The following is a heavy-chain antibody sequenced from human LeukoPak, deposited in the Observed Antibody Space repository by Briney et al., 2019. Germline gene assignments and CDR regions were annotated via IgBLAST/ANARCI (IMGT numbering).Heavy chain of an antibody. V-gene: IGHV3-7*04. Sequence: GGSLRLSCAASGFTFSSYWMSWVRQAPGQGLEWVANIKQDGSQKFYVDSVKGRFNISRDNAKESLFLQMNRLRVEDTAIYYCARGDFWSGDYTDAFDIWGQGTTVTVSS. CDR3: ARGDFWSGDYTDAFDI. D-gene: IGHD3-3*01. CDR2: IKQDGSQK. J-gene: IGHJ3*02. CDR1: GFTFSSYW.